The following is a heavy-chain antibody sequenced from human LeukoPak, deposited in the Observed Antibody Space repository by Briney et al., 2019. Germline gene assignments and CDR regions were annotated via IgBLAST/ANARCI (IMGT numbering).Heavy chain of an antibody. CDR2: IYYSGST. V-gene: IGHV4-59*12. J-gene: IGHJ5*02. D-gene: IGHD3-10*01. CDR3: ARHLRAAELFFGFEP. CDR1: GGSISSYY. Sequence: SETLSLTCTVSGGSISSYYWSWIRQPPGKGLEWIGYIYYSGSTNYNPSLKSRVTISVDTSKNQFSLKLSSVTAADTAVYYCARHLRAAELFFGFEPWGQGTLVTVSS.